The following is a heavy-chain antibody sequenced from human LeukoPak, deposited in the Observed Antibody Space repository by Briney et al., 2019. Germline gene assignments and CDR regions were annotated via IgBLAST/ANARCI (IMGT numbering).Heavy chain of an antibody. Sequence: PGGSLRLSCAASGFTFDDYAMHWVRQAPGKGLEWVSGISWNSGSIGYADSVKGRFTISRDNAKNSLCLQMHSLRVEDTAVYYCAKTIGYGSGNDQAGGWGQGTLVTVSS. V-gene: IGHV3-9*01. CDR2: ISWNSGSI. CDR1: GFTFDDYA. J-gene: IGHJ4*02. D-gene: IGHD3-10*01. CDR3: AKTIGYGSGNDQAGG.